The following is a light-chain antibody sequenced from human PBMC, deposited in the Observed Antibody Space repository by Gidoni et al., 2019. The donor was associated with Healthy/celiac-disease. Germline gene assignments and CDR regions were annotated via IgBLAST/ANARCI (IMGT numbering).Light chain of an antibody. CDR3: QQRSNLPPWT. V-gene: IGKV3-11*01. CDR1: QSVSSY. CDR2: DAS. J-gene: IGKJ1*01. Sequence: EIVLTQSPATLSLYPGERATLSCRASQSVSSYLAWYQHKPGQAPRLLIYDASNRATGIPARFSVSGSVTVFTLTISSLEPEAFAVYYCQQRSNLPPWTFGQGTKVEIK.